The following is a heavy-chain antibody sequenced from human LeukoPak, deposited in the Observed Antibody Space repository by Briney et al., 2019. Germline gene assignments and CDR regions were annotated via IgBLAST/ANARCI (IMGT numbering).Heavy chain of an antibody. CDR3: AGQEGFPDPFHI. V-gene: IGHV3-7*01. CDR2: IKRDGREI. Sequence: PGGSLRLSCATSGFTFSNYWMSWVRQAPGKGLEWAANIKRDGREIHYVDSVKGRFTISRDNTKNSVYLQMNSLRDEDTAVYYCAGQEGFPDPFHIWGQGTMVTVSS. CDR1: GFTFSNYW. J-gene: IGHJ3*02.